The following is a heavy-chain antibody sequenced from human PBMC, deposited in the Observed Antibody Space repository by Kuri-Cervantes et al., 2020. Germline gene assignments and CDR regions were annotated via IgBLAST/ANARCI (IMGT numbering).Heavy chain of an antibody. D-gene: IGHD4-17*01. CDR1: GFTFSSYA. Sequence: GGSLRLSCAASGFTFSSYAMSWVRQAPGKGLERVSAISGSGGSTYYADSVKGRFTISRDNSKNTLYLQMNSLRAEDTAVYHCASLTVTTGRDFDYWGQGTLVTVSS. CDR3: ASLTVTTGRDFDY. CDR2: ISGSGGST. V-gene: IGHV3-23*01. J-gene: IGHJ4*02.